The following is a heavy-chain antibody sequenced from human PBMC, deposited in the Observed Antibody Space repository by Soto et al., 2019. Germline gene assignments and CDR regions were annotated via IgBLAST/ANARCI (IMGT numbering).Heavy chain of an antibody. CDR2: ISGGGGST. CDR3: AKDLLWGAQGGFDY. CDR1: GFTFSNYW. Sequence: PGGSLRLSCVASGFTFSNYWMHWVRQAPGKGLEWVSGISGGGGSTYYADSVKGRFTISRDNSKNTLYLQMNSLRAEDTAVYYCAKDLLWGAQGGFDYWGQGTLVTVSS. D-gene: IGHD3-10*01. J-gene: IGHJ4*02. V-gene: IGHV3-23*01.